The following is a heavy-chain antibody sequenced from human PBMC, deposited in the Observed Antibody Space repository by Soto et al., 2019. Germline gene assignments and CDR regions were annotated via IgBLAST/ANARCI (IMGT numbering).Heavy chain of an antibody. Sequence: QVQLVQSGAEVKKPGASVKVSCKASGYTFTGYYIHWVRQAPGQGLEWMGWINPNSGGTNYAQKCQGRVTMTRDTSISTAYMELSRLRSDDTAVYYCARAGGRVLVYWGQGTLVTVSS. CDR1: GYTFTGYY. J-gene: IGHJ4*02. V-gene: IGHV1-2*02. D-gene: IGHD2-15*01. CDR3: ARAGGRVLVY. CDR2: INPNSGGT.